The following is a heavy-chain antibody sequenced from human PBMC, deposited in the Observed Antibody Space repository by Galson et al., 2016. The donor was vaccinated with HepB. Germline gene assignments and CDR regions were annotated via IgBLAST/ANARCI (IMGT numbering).Heavy chain of an antibody. CDR3: AKDRDPYSTPNWLLDS. Sequence: SLRLSCAASGFIFNRYSMYWVRQAPGKGLEWVATIWYDGTDKYEADSVKGRFTVSRDNSKNTVYLQMNSLTAEETAVYFCAKDRDPYSTPNWLLDSWGQGTLVTVSS. V-gene: IGHV3-33*06. D-gene: IGHD1-26*01. CDR1: GFIFNRYS. CDR2: IWYDGTDK. J-gene: IGHJ4*02.